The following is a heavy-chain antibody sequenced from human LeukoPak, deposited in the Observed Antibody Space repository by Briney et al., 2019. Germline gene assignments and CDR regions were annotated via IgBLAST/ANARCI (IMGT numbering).Heavy chain of an antibody. D-gene: IGHD2-15*01. CDR2: IIPIFGTA. CDR3: ARVGYCSGGSCYSYFDY. J-gene: IGHJ4*02. CDR1: GYTFTSYY. Sequence: SVKVSCKASGYTFTSYYMHWVRQAPGQGLEWMGGIIPIFGTANYAQKFQGRVTITADESTSTAYMELSSLRSEDTAVYYCARVGYCSGGSCYSYFDYWGQGTLVTVSS. V-gene: IGHV1-69*13.